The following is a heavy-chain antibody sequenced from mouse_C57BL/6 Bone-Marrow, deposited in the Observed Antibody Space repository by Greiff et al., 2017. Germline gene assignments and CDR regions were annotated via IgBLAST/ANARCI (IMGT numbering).Heavy chain of an antibody. CDR2: IDPENGDT. Sequence: EVQLQQSGAELVRPGASVKLSCTASGFNIKDDYMHWVKQRPEQGLEWIGWIDPENGDTEYASKFQGKATITADTSSNTAYLQLSSLTADDTAVNSCTTPYYPFDYWGQGTTLTVSS. CDR3: TTPYYPFDY. V-gene: IGHV14-4*01. CDR1: GFNIKDDY. D-gene: IGHD2-10*01. J-gene: IGHJ2*01.